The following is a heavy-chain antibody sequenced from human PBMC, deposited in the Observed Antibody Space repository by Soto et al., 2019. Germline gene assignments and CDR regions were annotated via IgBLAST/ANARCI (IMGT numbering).Heavy chain of an antibody. CDR2: IIPIIGTA. J-gene: IGHJ3*02. D-gene: IGHD4-17*01. Sequence: SVKVSCKASGGTFSSYAISWVRQAPGQGLEWMGGIIPIIGTANYAQKFQGRVTITADKSTSTAYMELSSLRSEDTAVYYCARTTVTTVVNSVLGAFDIRGQGTMVTVSS. CDR1: GGTFSSYA. CDR3: ARTTVTTVVNSVLGAFDI. V-gene: IGHV1-69*06.